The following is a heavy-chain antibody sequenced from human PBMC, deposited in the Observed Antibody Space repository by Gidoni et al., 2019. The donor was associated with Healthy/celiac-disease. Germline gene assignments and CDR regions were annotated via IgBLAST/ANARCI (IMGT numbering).Heavy chain of an antibody. CDR3: TRYVDIVATIHYYYYYMDV. D-gene: IGHD5-12*01. CDR1: GFTFGDYA. J-gene: IGHJ6*03. CDR2: IRSKAYGGTT. Sequence: EVQLVESGGGLVKPGRSLRLSCTASGFTFGDYAMSWFRQAPGKGLEWGGFIRSKAYGGTTEYAASGKGRFTISRDDSKSIAYLQMNSLKTEDTAVYYCTRYVDIVATIHYYYYYMDVWGKGTTVTVSS. V-gene: IGHV3-49*05.